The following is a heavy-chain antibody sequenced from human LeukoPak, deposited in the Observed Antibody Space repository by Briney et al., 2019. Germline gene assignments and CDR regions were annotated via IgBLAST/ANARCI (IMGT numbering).Heavy chain of an antibody. CDR3: AKDSSGDFWSGQYFDY. CDR1: GFTFSSYA. CDR2: ISGSGGST. Sequence: PGGSLRLSCAASGFTFSSYAMSWVRQAPGKGLEWVSAISGSGGSTYYADSVKGRFTISRDNSKNTLYLQMNSLRAEDTAVYYCAKDSSGDFWSGQYFDYWGQGTLVTVSS. J-gene: IGHJ4*02. V-gene: IGHV3-23*01. D-gene: IGHD3-3*01.